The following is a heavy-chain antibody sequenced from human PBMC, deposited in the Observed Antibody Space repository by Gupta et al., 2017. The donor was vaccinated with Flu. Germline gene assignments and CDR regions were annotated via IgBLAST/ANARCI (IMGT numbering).Heavy chain of an antibody. CDR2: IIGPGTII. Sequence: MGWFRQAPGKGLEWISYIIGPGTIIPYADSLKGRFIISRDNAKNSLFLQMNNLRAEDTAVYYCARDQYFGSSGYYYSYWGQGTLVAVSS. CDR3: ARDQYFGSSGYYYSY. D-gene: IGHD3-22*01. V-gene: IGHV3-11*01. J-gene: IGHJ4*01.